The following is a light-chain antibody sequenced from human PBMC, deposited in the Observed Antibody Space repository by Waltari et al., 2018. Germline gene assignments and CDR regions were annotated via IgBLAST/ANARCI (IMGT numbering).Light chain of an antibody. CDR1: QNILYSSNNKNY. J-gene: IGKJ1*01. Sequence: DIVMTQSPDSLAVSLGERATINCKSSQNILYSSNNKNYLAWYQLKPGQAPKLLFYWAFTREFGVLDRFSGSGYETEFTLSIKSLKAEDVSVYDCQKHYSTPRKFGQGTKVEIK. V-gene: IGKV4-1*01. CDR2: WAF. CDR3: QKHYSTPRK.